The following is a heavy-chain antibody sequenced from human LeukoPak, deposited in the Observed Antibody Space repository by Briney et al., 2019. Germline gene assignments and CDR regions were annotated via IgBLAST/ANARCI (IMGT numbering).Heavy chain of an antibody. Sequence: ASVKVCCTASGYIFTGYYMHCVRQAPGQGLEWMGWINPNSGGRNYAQKFQGRVTMTRDTSSSTAYIELSRLRSADTAVHYCARPRIYYDSSGLLRGFDYRGQGTLVTVSS. V-gene: IGHV1-2*02. CDR2: INPNSGGR. CDR3: ARPRIYYDSSGLLRGFDY. D-gene: IGHD3-22*01. J-gene: IGHJ4*02. CDR1: GYIFTGYY.